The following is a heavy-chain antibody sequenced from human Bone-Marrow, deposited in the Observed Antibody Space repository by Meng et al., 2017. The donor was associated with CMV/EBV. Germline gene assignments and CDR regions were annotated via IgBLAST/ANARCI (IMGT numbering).Heavy chain of an antibody. CDR3: ARTEGGMGGNRYFDN. CDR1: GGSVSSNNYY. Sequence: GSLRLSCTVSGGSVSSNNYYWSWIRQPPGKGLEWIGYIYYTGGTNYNPSLKSRVTISIDTSKNQFSLKLSSVTAADTAVYYCARTEGGMGGNRYFDNWGQGTRVTVSS. V-gene: IGHV4-61*01. J-gene: IGHJ4*02. D-gene: IGHD3-16*01. CDR2: IYYTGGT.